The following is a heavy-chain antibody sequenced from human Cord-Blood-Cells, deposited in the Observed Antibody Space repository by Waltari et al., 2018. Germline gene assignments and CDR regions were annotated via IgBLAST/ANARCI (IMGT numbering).Heavy chain of an antibody. V-gene: IGHV1-2*04. D-gene: IGHD1-26*01. CDR1: GYPGTGYY. Sequence: QVQLEPSGPEGKTPGASVEDSCKASGYPGTGYYTHWGRQDTGQGLEWMGWINPNSGGTNYAQKFQGWVTMTRDTSISTAYMELSRLRSDDTAVYYCARGRSGSYDYWGQGTLVTVSS. CDR2: INPNSGGT. J-gene: IGHJ4*02. CDR3: ARGRSGSYDY.